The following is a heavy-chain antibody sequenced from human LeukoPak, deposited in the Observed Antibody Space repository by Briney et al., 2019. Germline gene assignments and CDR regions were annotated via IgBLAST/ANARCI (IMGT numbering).Heavy chain of an antibody. V-gene: IGHV3-30*18. Sequence: GGSLRLSCAASGFTFSSYGMHWVRQAPGKGLEWVAVISYDGSNKYSADSVKGRFTISRDNSKNTLYLQMNSLRAEDTAVYYCAKDRGGSYPTGFDPWGQGTLVTVSS. J-gene: IGHJ5*02. D-gene: IGHD1-26*01. CDR2: ISYDGSNK. CDR3: AKDRGGSYPTGFDP. CDR1: GFTFSSYG.